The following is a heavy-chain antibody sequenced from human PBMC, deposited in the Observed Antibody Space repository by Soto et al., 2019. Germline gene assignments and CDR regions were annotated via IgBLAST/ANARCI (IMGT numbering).Heavy chain of an antibody. D-gene: IGHD2-21*01. CDR2: VNASGALT. CDR1: GFTFDAHV. Sequence: PGGPLRLSCAASGFTFDAHVMSWVRQSPGKGLQWVSSVNASGALTYYLESVKGRFTISTDNPEHSLHLQMNHFEADETGVYYCVKDTYWFETYFDPWGPGTLVTVSS. J-gene: IGHJ5*02. CDR3: VKDTYWFETYFDP. V-gene: IGHV3-23*01.